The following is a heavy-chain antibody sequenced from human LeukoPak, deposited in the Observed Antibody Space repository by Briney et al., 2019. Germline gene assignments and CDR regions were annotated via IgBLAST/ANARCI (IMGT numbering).Heavy chain of an antibody. CDR2: INHSGST. Sequence: PSETLSLTCAVYGGSFSGYYWSWIRQPPGKGLEWIGEINHSGSTNYNPSLKSRVTISVDTSKNQFSLKLSSVTTADTAVYYCARGGYYDYVWGSYRFPRYFDYWGQGTPVTVSS. CDR1: GGSFSGYY. J-gene: IGHJ4*02. V-gene: IGHV4-34*01. D-gene: IGHD3-16*02. CDR3: ARGGYYDYVWGSYRFPRYFDY.